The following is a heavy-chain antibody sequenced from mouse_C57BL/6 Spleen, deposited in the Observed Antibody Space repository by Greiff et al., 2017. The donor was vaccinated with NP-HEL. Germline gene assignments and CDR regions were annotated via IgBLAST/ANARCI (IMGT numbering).Heavy chain of an antibody. CDR3: ARDYYGSSRGYFDV. Sequence: DVKLVESGGGLVKPGGSLKLSCAASGFTFSSYAMSWVRQTPEKRLEWVATISDGGSYTYYPDNVKGRFTISRDNAKNNLYLQMSHLKSEDTAMYYCARDYYGSSRGYFDVWGTGTTVTVSS. D-gene: IGHD1-1*01. CDR2: ISDGGSYT. J-gene: IGHJ1*03. CDR1: GFTFSSYA. V-gene: IGHV5-4*01.